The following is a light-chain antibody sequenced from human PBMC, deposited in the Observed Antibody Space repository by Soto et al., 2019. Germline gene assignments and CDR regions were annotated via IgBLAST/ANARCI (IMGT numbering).Light chain of an antibody. J-gene: IGLJ1*01. CDR3: GSYTDSITYV. CDR1: TSDVGGYNY. V-gene: IGLV2-14*01. CDR2: EVT. Sequence: QSVLTQPASVSGSVGQSVTISCTGTTSDVGGYNYVSWYQQHPGKAPILMIYEVTNRPSGVSNRFSGSKSGNTASLTISGLQVEDEADYYCGSYTDSITYVFGTGTKVTVL.